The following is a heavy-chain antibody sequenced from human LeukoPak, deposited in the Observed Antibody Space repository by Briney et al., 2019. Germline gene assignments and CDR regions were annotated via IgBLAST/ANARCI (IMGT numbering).Heavy chain of an antibody. CDR3: TRHYYGSGSLFLDS. J-gene: IGHJ4*02. D-gene: IGHD3-10*01. Sequence: GGSLRLSCAASGFTFSSYGMHWVRQAPGKGLEWVSFIRFGGSIKYYADSVKGRFAISRDNSKNTLYLQMNSPKIEDTAVYYCTRHYYGSGSLFLDSWGQGTLVTVSS. CDR2: IRFGGSIK. V-gene: IGHV3-30*02. CDR1: GFTFSSYG.